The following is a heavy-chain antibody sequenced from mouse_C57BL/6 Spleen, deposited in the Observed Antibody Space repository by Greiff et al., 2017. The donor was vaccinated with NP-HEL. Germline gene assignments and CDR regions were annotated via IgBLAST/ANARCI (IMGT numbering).Heavy chain of an antibody. J-gene: IGHJ1*03. CDR3: ARTLDV. V-gene: IGHV1-39*01. CDR2: INPNYGTT. Sequence: QLQQSGPELVKPGASVKISCKASGYSFTDYNMNWVKQSTGKSLEWIGVINPNYGTTSYKLKFKGKATLTVDQSSNTAYMPLDGLTTEGSAVYCCARTLDVWGTGTTVTVSS. CDR1: GYSFTDYN.